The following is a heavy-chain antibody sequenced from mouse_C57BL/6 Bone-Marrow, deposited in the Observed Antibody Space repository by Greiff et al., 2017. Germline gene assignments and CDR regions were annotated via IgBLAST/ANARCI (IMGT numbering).Heavy chain of an antibody. CDR2: IDPSDSET. D-gene: IGHD2-3*01. J-gene: IGHJ3*01. Sequence: QVQLQQPGAELVRPGSSVKLSCKASGYTFTSYWMHWVKQRPIQGLEWIGNIDPSDSETHYNQKFKDKATLTVDKSSSTAYMQLSSLTSEDSAVYYGARGGFIYDGYYEFAYWGQGTLVTVSA. CDR3: ARGGFIYDGYYEFAY. V-gene: IGHV1-52*01. CDR1: GYTFTSYW.